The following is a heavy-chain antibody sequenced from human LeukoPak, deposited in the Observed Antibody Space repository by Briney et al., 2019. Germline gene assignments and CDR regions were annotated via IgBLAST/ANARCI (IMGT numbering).Heavy chain of an antibody. CDR3: ARAGWLMVYATIDY. J-gene: IGHJ4*02. V-gene: IGHV1-18*01. D-gene: IGHD2-8*01. Sequence: ASVKVSCKASGYTFASYGISWVRQAPGQGLEWMGWISAYNGNTNYAQKLQGRVTMTTDTSTSTAYMELRSLRSDDTAVYYCARAGWLMVYATIDYWGQGTLVTVSS. CDR2: ISAYNGNT. CDR1: GYTFASYG.